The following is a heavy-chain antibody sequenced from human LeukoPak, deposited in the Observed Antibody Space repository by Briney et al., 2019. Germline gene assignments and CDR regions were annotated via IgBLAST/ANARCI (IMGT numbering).Heavy chain of an antibody. CDR2: IIPIFGTA. CDR1: GGTFSSYA. CDR3: ARAGERGNYYDFWSGYYGVY. V-gene: IGHV1-69*13. Sequence: ASVKVSCKASGGTFSSYAISWVRQAPGQGLEWMGGIIPIFGTANYAQKFQGRVTITADESTSTAYMELSSLRSEDTAVYYCARAGERGNYYDFWSGYYGVYWGQGTLVTVSS. D-gene: IGHD3-3*01. J-gene: IGHJ4*02.